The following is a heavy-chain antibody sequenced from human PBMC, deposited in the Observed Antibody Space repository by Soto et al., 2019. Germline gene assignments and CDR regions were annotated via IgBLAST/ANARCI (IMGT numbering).Heavy chain of an antibody. CDR2: IKSKTDGGTT. D-gene: IGHD3-10*01. J-gene: IGHJ6*02. Sequence: GGSLRLSCAASGFTFSNAWMNWVRQAPGKGLEWVGRIKSKTDGGTTDYAAPVKGRFTISRDDSKNTLYLQMNSLKTEDTAVYYCITGRLCFGESRTDYYYYGMDVWGQGTTVTVSS. CDR3: ITGRLCFGESRTDYYYYGMDV. V-gene: IGHV3-15*07. CDR1: GFTFSNAW.